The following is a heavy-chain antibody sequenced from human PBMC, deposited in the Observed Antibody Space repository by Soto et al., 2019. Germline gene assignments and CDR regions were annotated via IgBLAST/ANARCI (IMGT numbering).Heavy chain of an antibody. Sequence: SETLSLTCAVYGGSFSGYYWSWIRQPPGKGLEWIGEINHSGSTNYNPSLKSRVTISVDTSKNQFSLKLSSVTAADTAVYYCARGVSDYYDSSGYYQVYYFDYWGQGTLVTVSS. D-gene: IGHD3-22*01. V-gene: IGHV4-34*01. CDR3: ARGVSDYYDSSGYYQVYYFDY. CDR1: GGSFSGYY. CDR2: INHSGST. J-gene: IGHJ4*02.